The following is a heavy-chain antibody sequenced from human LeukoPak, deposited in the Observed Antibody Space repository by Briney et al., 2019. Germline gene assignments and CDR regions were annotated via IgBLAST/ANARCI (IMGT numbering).Heavy chain of an antibody. CDR2: IYSSGTT. CDR3: ARQHQMFQFTYYMDV. CDR1: NGSMTSYY. V-gene: IGHV4-4*07. J-gene: IGHJ6*03. D-gene: IGHD2-2*01. Sequence: PSETLSLTCTVSNGSMTSYYWSWIRDGGKGLEWIGLIYSSGTTSYNPSLKSRVSMSVDTSKSRFSLTLTSVTAADTAVYYCARQHQMFQFTYYMDVWGKGTTVTVPS.